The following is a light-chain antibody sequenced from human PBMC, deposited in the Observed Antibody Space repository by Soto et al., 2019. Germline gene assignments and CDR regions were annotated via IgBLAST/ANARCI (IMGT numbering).Light chain of an antibody. CDR3: QTWGTGFWV. J-gene: IGLJ3*02. CDR2: LNSDGSP. Sequence: QSVLTQSPSASASLGASVKLTCTLSSGHSSYAIAWHQQQPEKGPRYLMKLNSDGSPSKGDGIPDRFSGSSSGAERYLTISSLQSEDEADYYCQTWGTGFWVFGGGTKLTVL. CDR1: SGHSSYA. V-gene: IGLV4-69*01.